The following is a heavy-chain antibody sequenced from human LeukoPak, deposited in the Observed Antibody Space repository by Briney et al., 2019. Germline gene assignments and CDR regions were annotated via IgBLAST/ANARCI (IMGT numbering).Heavy chain of an antibody. CDR2: IGTAGDT. CDR3: ARGDHSSSWSSYYYYYYGMDV. CDR1: GFTFSSYD. Sequence: GGSLRLSCAASGFTFSSYDMHWVRQATGKGLEWVSAIGTAGDTYYPGSVKGRFTISRENAKNSLYLQMNSLRAGDTAVYYCARGDHSSSWSSYYYYYYGMDVWGQGTKVTVSS. D-gene: IGHD6-13*01. V-gene: IGHV3-13*01. J-gene: IGHJ6*02.